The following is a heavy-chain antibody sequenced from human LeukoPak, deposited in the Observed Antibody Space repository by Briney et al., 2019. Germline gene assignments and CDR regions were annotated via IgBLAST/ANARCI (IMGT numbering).Heavy chain of an antibody. Sequence: PSETLSLTCAVYGGSFSGYYWSWIRQPPGKGLEWIGEISHGGSTDYNPSLKSRVTVSVDTSKNQFSLKLSSVTAADTAVYYCARAQLTARPFDYWGQGTLVTVSS. CDR3: ARAQLTARPFDY. V-gene: IGHV4-34*01. J-gene: IGHJ4*02. CDR1: GGSFSGYY. D-gene: IGHD6-6*01. CDR2: ISHGGST.